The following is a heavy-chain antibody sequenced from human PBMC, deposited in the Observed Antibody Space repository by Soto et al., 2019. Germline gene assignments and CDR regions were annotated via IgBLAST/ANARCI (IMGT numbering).Heavy chain of an antibody. CDR3: AREEYCSGGSCYHYNWFDP. V-gene: IGHV3-48*02. D-gene: IGHD2-15*01. J-gene: IGHJ5*02. Sequence: GGSLRLSCAASGFTFSSYSMNWVRQAPGKGLEWVSYISSSSSTIYYADSVKGRFTISRDNAKNSLYLQMNSLRDEDTAVYYCAREEYCSGGSCYHYNWFDPWGQGTLVTVSS. CDR2: ISSSSSTI. CDR1: GFTFSSYS.